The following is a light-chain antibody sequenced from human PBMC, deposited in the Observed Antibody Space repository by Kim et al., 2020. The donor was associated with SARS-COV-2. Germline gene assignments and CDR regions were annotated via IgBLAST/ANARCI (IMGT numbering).Light chain of an antibody. CDR2: AAS. Sequence: ASGGDIVTITCRASQDIGNFLAWYQQKPGKVPRVLIYAASALHSGVPSRFSGSGSGTDFTLTISSLQPEDVGSYYCLKYNSAPWTFGHGTKVEI. V-gene: IGKV1-27*01. CDR3: LKYNSAPWT. CDR1: QDIGNF. J-gene: IGKJ1*01.